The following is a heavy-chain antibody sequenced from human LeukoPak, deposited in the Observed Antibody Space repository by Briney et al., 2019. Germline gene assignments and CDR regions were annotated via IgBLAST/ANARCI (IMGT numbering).Heavy chain of an antibody. D-gene: IGHD3-3*01. CDR3: ARSNDFWSGHLKGYWFDP. CDR2: ISANNGNT. V-gene: IGHV1-18*01. CDR1: GYTFTSYG. Sequence: ASVKVSCKASGYTFTSYGISWVRQAPGQGLEWMGWISANNGNTNYAQSLRGRVTMTTDTSTSTAYMELRSLTTDGTAVYYCARSNDFWSGHLKGYWFDPWGQGTLVTVSS. J-gene: IGHJ5*02.